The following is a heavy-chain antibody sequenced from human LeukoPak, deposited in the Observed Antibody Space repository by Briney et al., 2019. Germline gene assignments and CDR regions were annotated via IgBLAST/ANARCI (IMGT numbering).Heavy chain of an antibody. J-gene: IGHJ4*02. CDR1: GGSISGYY. Sequence: PSETLSLTRSVSGGSISGYYSSWVRQPAGKGLEWIGRFYTSRNIDYNPSLESRVSMSVDASKNKVFLKLSSVTAADTAVYYCARDDVGISAVGAYWGPGILVTVSS. D-gene: IGHD6-13*01. CDR3: ARDDVGISAVGAY. V-gene: IGHV4-4*07. CDR2: FYTSRNI.